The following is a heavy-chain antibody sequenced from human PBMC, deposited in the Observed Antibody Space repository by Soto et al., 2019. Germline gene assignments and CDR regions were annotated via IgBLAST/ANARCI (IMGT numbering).Heavy chain of an antibody. CDR1: GGSISSSSYY. V-gene: IGHV4-39*01. Sequence: PSETLSLTCTVSGGSISSSSYYWGWIRQPPGKGLEWIGSIYYSGSTYYNPSLKSRVTISVDTSKNQFSLKLSSVTAADTAVYYCARQQRITILGVVRANWFDPWGQGTLVTVSS. CDR3: ARQQRITILGVVRANWFDP. CDR2: IYYSGST. J-gene: IGHJ5*02. D-gene: IGHD3-3*01.